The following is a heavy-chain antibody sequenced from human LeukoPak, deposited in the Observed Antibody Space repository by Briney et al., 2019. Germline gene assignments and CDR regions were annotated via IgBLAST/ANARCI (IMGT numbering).Heavy chain of an antibody. CDR3: ATFGALYLTFDY. CDR1: GYTLTELS. J-gene: IGHJ4*02. D-gene: IGHD3-3*01. CDR2: FDPEDGET. V-gene: IGHV1-24*01. Sequence: GASVNVSCKVSGYTLTELSMHWVRQAPGKGLEWMGGFDPEDGETIYAQKFQGRVTMTEDTSTDTAYMELSSLRSEDTAVYYCATFGALYLTFDYWGQGTLVTVSS.